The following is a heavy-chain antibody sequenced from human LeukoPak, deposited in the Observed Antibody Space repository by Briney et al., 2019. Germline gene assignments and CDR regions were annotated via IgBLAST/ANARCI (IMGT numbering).Heavy chain of an antibody. CDR1: GGAIGSYY. V-gene: IGHV4-59*08. J-gene: IGHJ3*02. CDR2: IYYSGST. Sequence: NPSETLSLTCTVSGGAIGSYYWSWIRQPPGMGLEWIGYIYYSGSTNYNPSLKSRVTISVDTSKNQFSLNLNSVTVADTAVYYCARRGYSYADAFDIWGQGTMVTVSS. CDR3: ARRGYSYADAFDI. D-gene: IGHD5-18*01.